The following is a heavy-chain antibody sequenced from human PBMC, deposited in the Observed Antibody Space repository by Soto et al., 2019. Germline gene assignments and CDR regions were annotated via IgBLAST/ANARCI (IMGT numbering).Heavy chain of an antibody. CDR1: GFSLNTGGVG. J-gene: IGHJ4*02. V-gene: IGHV2-5*02. D-gene: IGHD2-21*02. CDR2: IYWDDDK. Sequence: QITLKESGPTVVKPTQTLTLTCSLSGFSLNTGGVGVGWIRQPPGKALEWLAVIYWDDDKSWNPSLRDRLTINRDASDDQVVLTFTNMDPVDTVTFYCARRRGGFGGDWTTPYFDYGGQGTLVTVSS. CDR3: ARRRGGFGGDWTTPYFDY.